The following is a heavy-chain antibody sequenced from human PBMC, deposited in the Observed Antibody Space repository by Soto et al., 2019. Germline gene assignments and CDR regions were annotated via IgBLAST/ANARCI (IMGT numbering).Heavy chain of an antibody. J-gene: IGHJ4*02. V-gene: IGHV3-23*01. CDR3: ATSYDSSGYDY. D-gene: IGHD3-22*01. CDR1: GFTVISNY. Sequence: PWGSLRLSCAASGFTVISNYIIFFRQAPVKGLEWVSALSGSGISTYYADTVKGRFTISRDNSRNTLYLQMNSLRAEDTAVYYCATSYDSSGYDYWGQGTLVTVSS. CDR2: LSGSGIST.